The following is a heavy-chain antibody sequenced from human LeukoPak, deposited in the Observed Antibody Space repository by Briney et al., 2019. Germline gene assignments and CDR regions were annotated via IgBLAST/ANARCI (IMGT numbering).Heavy chain of an antibody. CDR3: AEDLVRLGETALAGSPY. V-gene: IGHV3-23*01. Sequence: GGSLRLSCAASGFTFSSYAMSWVRQAPGKGLVWVSAISGSGGSTYYADSVKGRFTISRDNSKNTLYLQMNSLRAEDTAVYYCAEDLVRLGETALAGSPYWGQGTLVSVSS. J-gene: IGHJ4*02. CDR1: GFTFSSYA. D-gene: IGHD3-10*01. CDR2: ISGSGGST.